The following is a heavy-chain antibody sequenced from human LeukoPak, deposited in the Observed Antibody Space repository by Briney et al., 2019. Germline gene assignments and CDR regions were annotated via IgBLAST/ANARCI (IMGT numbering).Heavy chain of an antibody. D-gene: IGHD3-9*01. CDR1: GFTFSSYA. CDR2: ISGSGGST. Sequence: QTGGSLRLSCAASGFTFSSYAMSWVRQAPGKGLEGVSAISGSGGSTYYADTVKGRFTISRDNSKNTLYLQMNSLRAEDTAVYYCAKMAYGILTGYYILPENWFDPWGQGTLVTVSS. CDR3: AKMAYGILTGYYILPENWFDP. V-gene: IGHV3-23*01. J-gene: IGHJ5*02.